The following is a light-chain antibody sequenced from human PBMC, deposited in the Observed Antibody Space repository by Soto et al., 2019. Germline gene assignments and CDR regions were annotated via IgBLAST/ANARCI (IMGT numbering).Light chain of an antibody. Sequence: DIQMTQSPSTLSGSVGDRVTITCRASQTISSWLAWYQQKPGKAPKLLIYKASTLKSGVPSRFSGIRSGTEFTLSVSSLQPDDFATYYCQQYNDSFPYTFGQGTKVDIK. J-gene: IGKJ2*01. V-gene: IGKV1-5*03. CDR3: QQYNDSFPYT. CDR1: QTISSW. CDR2: KAS.